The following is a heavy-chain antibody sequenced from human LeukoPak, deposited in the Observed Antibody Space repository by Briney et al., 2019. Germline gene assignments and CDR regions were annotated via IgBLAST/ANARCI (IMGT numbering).Heavy chain of an antibody. CDR2: IWYDGSNK. CDR3: TTDGSGSYSIY. CDR1: GFTFSSYG. J-gene: IGHJ4*02. Sequence: GRSLRLSCAASGFTFSSYGMHWVSQAPGKGLEWVAVIWYDGSNKYYADSVKGRFTISRDNSKNTLYLQMNSLKTEDTAVYYCTTDGSGSYSIYWGQGTLVTVSS. V-gene: IGHV3-33*01. D-gene: IGHD3-10*01.